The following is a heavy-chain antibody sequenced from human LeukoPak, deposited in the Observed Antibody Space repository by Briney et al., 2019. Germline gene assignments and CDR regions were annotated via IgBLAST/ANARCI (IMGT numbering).Heavy chain of an antibody. V-gene: IGHV3-21*01. CDR2: ISSSSSYI. CDR3: ARVVINYDSSGYYYYFDY. Sequence: GGSLRLSCAASGFTFSSYSMNWVRQAPWKGLEWVSSISSSSSYIYYADSVKGRFTISRDNAKNSLYLQMNSLRAEDTAVYYCARVVINYDSSGYYYYFDYWGQGTLVTVSS. CDR1: GFTFSSYS. J-gene: IGHJ4*02. D-gene: IGHD3-22*01.